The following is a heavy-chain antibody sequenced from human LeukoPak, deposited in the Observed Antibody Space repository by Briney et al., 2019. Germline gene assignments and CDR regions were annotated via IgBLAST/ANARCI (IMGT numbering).Heavy chain of an antibody. D-gene: IGHD2-15*01. CDR3: AKDRIIHCSGGSCYPFDY. V-gene: IGHV3-30*18. Sequence: RGSLRLSCAASGFTFSSYGMHWVRQAPGKGLEWVAVISYDGSNKYHADSVKGRFTISRDNSKNTPYLQMNSLRAEDTAVYYCAKDRIIHCSGGSCYPFDYWGQGTLVTVSS. J-gene: IGHJ4*02. CDR2: ISYDGSNK. CDR1: GFTFSSYG.